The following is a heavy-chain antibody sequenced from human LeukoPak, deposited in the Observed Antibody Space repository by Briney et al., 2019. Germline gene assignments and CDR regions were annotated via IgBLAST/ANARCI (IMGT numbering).Heavy chain of an antibody. CDR1: GFTFSSYE. D-gene: IGHD3-10*01. V-gene: IGHV3-48*03. CDR3: ARDLWFGESTGYMDV. J-gene: IGHJ6*03. CDR2: ISSSGSTI. Sequence: PGGSLRLSCAASGFTFSSYEMNWVRQAPGKGLEWVSYISSSGSTIYYADSVKGRFTISRDNAKNSLYLQMNSLRAEDTAVYYCARDLWFGESTGYMDVWGKGTTVTISS.